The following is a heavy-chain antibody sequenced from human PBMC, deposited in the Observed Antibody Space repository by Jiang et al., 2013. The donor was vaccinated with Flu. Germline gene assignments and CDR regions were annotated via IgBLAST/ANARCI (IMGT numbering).Heavy chain of an antibody. J-gene: IGHJ4*02. CDR3: ARVFLSYFFDY. D-gene: IGHD5/OR15-5a*01. V-gene: IGHV3-30-3*01. CDR1: GFTFGSYG. Sequence: GRSLRLSCAASGFTFGSYGMHWVRQAPGKGLEWVAYISYDGSDKSHADSVKGRFTISRDTSKNTLYLEMNSLKSEDTAVYYCARVFLSYFFDYWGQGVLVTVSS. CDR2: ISYDGSDK.